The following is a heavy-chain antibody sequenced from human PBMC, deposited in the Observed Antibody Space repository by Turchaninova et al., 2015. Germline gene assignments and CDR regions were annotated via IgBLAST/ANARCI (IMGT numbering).Heavy chain of an antibody. CDR3: ARLVGAAGDPIDY. Sequence: EVQLVESGGGLVQPGGSLRLSCAASGFTFSSHWMHWVRQAPGKGLVWVSRINSDGSTTNYADSVKGRVTISRDNAKNTLYLQMNSLRAEDTAVYYCARLVGAAGDPIDYWGQGTLVTVSS. V-gene: IGHV3-74*01. CDR1: GFTFSSHW. CDR2: INSDGSTT. D-gene: IGHD1-26*01. J-gene: IGHJ4*02.